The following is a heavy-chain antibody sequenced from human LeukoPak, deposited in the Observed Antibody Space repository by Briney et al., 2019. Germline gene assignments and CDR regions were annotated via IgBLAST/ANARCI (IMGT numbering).Heavy chain of an antibody. CDR1: GFTFEDYA. D-gene: IGHD3-22*01. CDR2: ISWNSGRI. CDR3: ARDHYYDSSGYHYFDY. Sequence: PGRSLRLFCAASGFTFEDYAMHWVRQVPGKGLEWVSGISWNSGRIGYADSVKGRLTISRDNAKNSLYLQMNSLRAEDTALYYCARDHYYDSSGYHYFDYWGQGTLVTVSS. V-gene: IGHV3-9*01. J-gene: IGHJ4*02.